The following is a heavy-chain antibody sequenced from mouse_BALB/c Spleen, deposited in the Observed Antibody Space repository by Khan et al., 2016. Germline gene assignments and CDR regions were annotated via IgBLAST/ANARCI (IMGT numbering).Heavy chain of an antibody. D-gene: IGHD1-2*01. CDR1: GFSLTRYG. Sequence: QVQLKQSGPGLVAPSQSLSITCTVSGFSLTRYGVHWVRQPPGKGLEWLVVIWAGGGTDYNSALMSRLRISKDNSKSQVFLKMNSLQTDDAAMYYCARDPEFITSSTGTMDYWGQGTSVTVSS. CDR2: IWAGGGT. V-gene: IGHV2-9*02. CDR3: ARDPEFITSSTGTMDY. J-gene: IGHJ4*01.